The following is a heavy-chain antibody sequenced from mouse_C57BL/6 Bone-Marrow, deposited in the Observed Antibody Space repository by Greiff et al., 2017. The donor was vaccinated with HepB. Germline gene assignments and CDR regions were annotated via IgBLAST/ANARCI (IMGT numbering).Heavy chain of an antibody. CDR1: GYTFTSYW. CDR3: ESRGGYDGGYYLDY. Sequence: VQLQQPGTELVKPGASVKLSCKASGYTFTSYWMHWVKQRPGQGLEWIGNINPSNGGTNYNEKFKSKATLTVDKSSSTAYMQLSSLTSEGSAVYCCESRGGYDGGYYLDYWGQGTTLTVSA. V-gene: IGHV1-53*01. J-gene: IGHJ2*01. D-gene: IGHD2-2*01. CDR2: INPSNGGT.